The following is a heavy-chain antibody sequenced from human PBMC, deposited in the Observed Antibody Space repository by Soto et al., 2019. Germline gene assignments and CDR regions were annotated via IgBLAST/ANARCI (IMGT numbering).Heavy chain of an antibody. J-gene: IGHJ4*02. CDR3: AKSRVLSNMQTYDY. CDR1: GFIFSNYA. V-gene: IGHV3-23*01. Sequence: GESLKISCAASGFIFSNYAMSWVRQAPGKGLEWVSTISGNGGSTYYADSVKGRFTISRDNSKNTLFLQMNSLRAEDTAVYYCAKSRVLSNMQTYDYWGQGTLVTVSS. CDR2: ISGNGGST.